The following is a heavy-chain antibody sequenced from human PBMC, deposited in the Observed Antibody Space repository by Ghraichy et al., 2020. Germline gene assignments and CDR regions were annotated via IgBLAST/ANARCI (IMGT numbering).Heavy chain of an antibody. CDR2: IYWDDDK. Sequence: SGPTLVKPTQTLTLTCTFSGFSLSTSGVGVGWIRQPPGKALEWLALIYWDDDKRYGPSLKSRLTITKDTSKNQVVLTMTNMHPVDTATYYCAHVAVAGTDFDYWGQGTLVTVSS. V-gene: IGHV2-5*05. J-gene: IGHJ4*02. CDR1: GFSLSTSGVG. CDR3: AHVAVAGTDFDY. D-gene: IGHD6-19*01.